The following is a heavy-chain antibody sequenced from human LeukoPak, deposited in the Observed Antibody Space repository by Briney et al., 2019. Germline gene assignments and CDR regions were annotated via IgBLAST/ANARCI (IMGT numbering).Heavy chain of an antibody. V-gene: IGHV4-38-2*01. CDR3: ARRDTYYDFWSGYHNWFDP. CDR2: IYHSGST. D-gene: IGHD3-3*01. CDR1: GYSISSGYY. Sequence: SETLSLTCAVSGYSISSGYYWGWIRQPPGKGLEWIGSIYHSGSTYYNPSLKSRVTISVDTSMNQFSLKLSSVTAAGTAVYYCARRDTYYDFWSGYHNWFDPWGQGTLVTVSS. J-gene: IGHJ5*02.